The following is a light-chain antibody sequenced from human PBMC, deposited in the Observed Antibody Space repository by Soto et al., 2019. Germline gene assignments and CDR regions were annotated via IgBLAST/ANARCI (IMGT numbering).Light chain of an antibody. CDR1: SSNIGNNA. V-gene: IGLV1-36*01. CDR2: YDD. Sequence: QSVLTQPPSVSEAPRQSVTISCSGGSSNIGNNAVNWYQQLPGQAPKLLIYYDDLLASGVSDRFSGSKSGTSASLAISGLQSEDEADYYCAAWDDTLNGPVFGGGTKVTVL. J-gene: IGLJ2*01. CDR3: AAWDDTLNGPV.